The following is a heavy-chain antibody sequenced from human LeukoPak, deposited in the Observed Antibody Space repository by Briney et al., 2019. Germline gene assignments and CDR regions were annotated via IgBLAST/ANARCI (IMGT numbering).Heavy chain of an antibody. J-gene: IGHJ4*02. Sequence: GGSLRLSCTASGFTFSNYCMHWVRLTPGKGLIWVSRICPGGTITNYADSVKGRFTISRDDAKNMMFLQMNSLRAGDTAVYYCAKDPIFSGSYGVFDYWGLGTLVTVSS. CDR1: GFTFSNYC. V-gene: IGHV3-74*01. CDR2: ICPGGTIT. D-gene: IGHD1-26*01. CDR3: AKDPIFSGSYGVFDY.